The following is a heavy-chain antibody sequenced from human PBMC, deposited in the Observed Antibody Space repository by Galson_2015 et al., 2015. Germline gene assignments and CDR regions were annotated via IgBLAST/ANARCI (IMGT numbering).Heavy chain of an antibody. Sequence: SLRLSCAASGFTFSSYGMHWVRQTPGKGLEWVAVIWYDGSNKYYADSVKGRFTISRDNSKNTLYLQMNSLRAEDTAVYYCARDTDMVRGVISQFDYWGQGTLVTVSS. CDR3: ARDTDMVRGVISQFDY. J-gene: IGHJ4*02. CDR2: IWYDGSNK. V-gene: IGHV3-33*01. CDR1: GFTFSSYG. D-gene: IGHD3-10*01.